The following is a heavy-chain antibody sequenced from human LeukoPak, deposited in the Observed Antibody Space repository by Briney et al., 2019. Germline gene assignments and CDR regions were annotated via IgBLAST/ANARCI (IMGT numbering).Heavy chain of an antibody. Sequence: GGSLRLSCAATGFTFNHYGMHWVRQAPGKGLEWVAVIWSDATNTYYTDSVKGRFTISRVDSEKTVYLQMKNLRPDDTGVYYCARDAQRGFDYSNSLQYWGQGTPVTVST. CDR2: IWSDATNT. CDR1: GFTFNHYG. V-gene: IGHV3-33*01. CDR3: ARDAQRGFDYSNSLQY. J-gene: IGHJ4*02. D-gene: IGHD4-11*01.